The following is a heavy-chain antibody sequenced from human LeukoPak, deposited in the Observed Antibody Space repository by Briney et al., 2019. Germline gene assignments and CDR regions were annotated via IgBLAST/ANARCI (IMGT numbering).Heavy chain of an antibody. CDR3: AKELDYDILTGYYKPLQFDP. D-gene: IGHD3-9*01. J-gene: IGHJ5*02. Sequence: PGGSLRLSCAASGFTFSSYEMHWVRQAPGKGLEWVSGISWNSGSIGYADSVKGRFTISRDNAKNSLYLQMNSLRAEDTALYYCAKELDYDILTGYYKPLQFDPWGQGTLVTVSS. V-gene: IGHV3-9*01. CDR1: GFTFSSYE. CDR2: ISWNSGSI.